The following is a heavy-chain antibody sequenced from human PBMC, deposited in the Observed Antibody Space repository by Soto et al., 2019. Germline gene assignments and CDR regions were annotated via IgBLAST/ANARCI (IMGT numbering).Heavy chain of an antibody. CDR2: ISHSSRAI. J-gene: IGHJ6*02. CDR3: ARELHGGSYGMDV. CDR1: GFTLSSYS. V-gene: IGHV3-48*01. Sequence: GGALRISFAAPGFTLSSYSINWVRQAPGRGLEWVSSISHSSRAIYYADSVKGRFTISRDDAKNSLYLQMNSLGAEDTAVYYCARELHGGSYGMDVWGQGTTVTVSS.